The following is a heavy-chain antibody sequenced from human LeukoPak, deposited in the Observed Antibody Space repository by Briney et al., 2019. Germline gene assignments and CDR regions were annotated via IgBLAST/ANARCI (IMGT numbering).Heavy chain of an antibody. CDR2: IYYSGST. CDR3: ARDEDSTGRIGPTCDY. Sequence: SETLSLTCTVSGGSISSYYWSWIRQPPGKGLEWIGYIYYSGSTNYNPSLKSRVTISVDTSKNEFSLRLSSVTAADTAVYYCARDEDSTGRIGPTCDYWGQGTLVTVSS. CDR1: GGSISSYY. J-gene: IGHJ4*02. D-gene: IGHD3-22*01. V-gene: IGHV4-59*12.